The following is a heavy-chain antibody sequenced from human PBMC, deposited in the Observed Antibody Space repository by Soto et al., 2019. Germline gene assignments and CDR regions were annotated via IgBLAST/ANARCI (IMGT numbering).Heavy chain of an antibody. CDR3: ARDRRDAGTADYYYYYGKDF. D-gene: IGHD1-26*01. V-gene: IGHV4-31*03. CDR2: ISYSGTT. CDR1: GGPIFAGGYY. Sequence: QVQLQESGPGLVKPAETMTLTCTVSGGPIFAGGYYWTWIRQVPGKGLDWIGYISYSGTTYFNPSLRSRLSISLDTSKNQFSLKLTSVTAADTAVYYCARDRRDAGTADYYYYYGKDFWGQGTTVTVSS. J-gene: IGHJ6*02.